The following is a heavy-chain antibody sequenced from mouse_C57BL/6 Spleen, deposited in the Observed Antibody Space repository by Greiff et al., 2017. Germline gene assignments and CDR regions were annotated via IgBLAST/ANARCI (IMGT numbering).Heavy chain of an antibody. CDR1: GFTFSSYA. CDR2: ISDGGSYT. D-gene: IGHD2-2*01. CDR3: ARDVYYAYDGDWYFDV. Sequence: EVKLMESGGGLVKPGGSLKLSCAASGFTFSSYAMSWVRQTPEKRLVWVATISDGGSYTYYPDNVKGRFTISRDNAKNNLYLQMSHLMSEDTAMYYCARDVYYAYDGDWYFDVWGTGTTVTVSS. J-gene: IGHJ1*03. V-gene: IGHV5-4*03.